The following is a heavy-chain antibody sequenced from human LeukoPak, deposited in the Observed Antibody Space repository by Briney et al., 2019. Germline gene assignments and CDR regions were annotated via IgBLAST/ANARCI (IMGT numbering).Heavy chain of an antibody. CDR3: AGGFWTTKFEY. J-gene: IGHJ4*02. V-gene: IGHV3-23*01. CDR2: ISGSGGST. D-gene: IGHD3/OR15-3a*01. CDR1: GFTFSSYA. Sequence: PGGSLRLSCAASGFTFSSYAMSWVRQAPGKGLEWVSAISGSGGSTYYADSVKGRFTISRDNSKNTLYLQMNSLRAENTDVYYCAGGFWTTKFEYWGQGTLVTVSS.